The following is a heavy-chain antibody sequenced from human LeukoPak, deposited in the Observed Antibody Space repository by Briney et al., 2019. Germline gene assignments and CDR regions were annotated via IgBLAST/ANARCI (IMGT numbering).Heavy chain of an antibody. CDR2: ISGSGGST. Sequence: GSLRLSCAASGFTFSSYAMSWVRQAPGRGLEWVSAISGSGGSTYYADSVKGRFTISRDNSKNTLYLQMNSLRAEDTAVYYCAKFLPTHIVVANYYFDYWGQGTLVTVSS. V-gene: IGHV3-23*01. D-gene: IGHD2-21*01. CDR3: AKFLPTHIVVANYYFDY. J-gene: IGHJ4*02. CDR1: GFTFSSYA.